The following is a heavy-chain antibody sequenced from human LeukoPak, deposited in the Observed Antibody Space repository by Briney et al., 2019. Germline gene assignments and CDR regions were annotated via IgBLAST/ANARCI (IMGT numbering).Heavy chain of an antibody. V-gene: IGHV4-30-2*03. Sequence: SETLSLTCAVSGGSINSGGYSTSGTYSWSWIRQPPGKGLEWIGYIYYSGSTYYNPSLKSRVTISVDMSKNQFSLKLTSVTAADTAVYYCARPLGGSGGYPSWFDPWGQGTLVTVSS. D-gene: IGHD3-10*01. J-gene: IGHJ5*02. CDR2: IYYSGST. CDR3: ARPLGGSGGYPSWFDP. CDR1: GGSINSGGYSTSGTYS.